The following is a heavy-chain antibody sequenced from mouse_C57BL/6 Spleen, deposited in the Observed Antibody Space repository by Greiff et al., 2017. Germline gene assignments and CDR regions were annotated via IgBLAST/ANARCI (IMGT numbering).Heavy chain of an antibody. D-gene: IGHD1-1*01. CDR3: ARVGNGSSRDYAMDY. CDR1: GYTFTSYW. Sequence: QVQLQQPGAELVKPGASVKMSCKASGYTFTSYWITWVKQRPGQGLEWIGDIYPGSGSTNYNEKFKSKATLTVDTSSTTAYMQLSSLTSEDSAVYYCARVGNGSSRDYAMDYWGQGTSVTVSS. CDR2: IYPGSGST. V-gene: IGHV1-55*01. J-gene: IGHJ4*01.